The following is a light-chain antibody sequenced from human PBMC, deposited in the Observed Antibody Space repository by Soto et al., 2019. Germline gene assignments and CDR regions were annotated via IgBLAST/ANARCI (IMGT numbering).Light chain of an antibody. CDR2: DVS. V-gene: IGLV2-14*03. Sequence: QSALTQPASVSGSPGQSVTISCTGTTSDIGDYDYVSWYQQYPDKAPKLVIFDVSDRPSGLFTRFSGSKSGNTSSLTSSGLHAEDEADYYCSSYTTVSPHVLFGGGTTLTVL. CDR3: SSYTTVSPHVL. CDR1: TSDIGDYDY. J-gene: IGLJ3*02.